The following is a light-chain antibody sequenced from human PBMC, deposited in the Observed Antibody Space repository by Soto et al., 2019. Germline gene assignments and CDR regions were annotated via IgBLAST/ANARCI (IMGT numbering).Light chain of an antibody. CDR2: EVS. J-gene: IGLJ1*01. Sequence: QSVLTQPASVSGSPGQSIAISCTGTSSDVGTYNHVSWYQQYPGRAPKLMIYEVSNRPSGVSNRFSGSKSGSTASLTISGLQAEDEADYYCNSLSATGTSYVFGTGTKVTAL. CDR1: SSDVGTYNH. V-gene: IGLV2-14*01. CDR3: NSLSATGTSYV.